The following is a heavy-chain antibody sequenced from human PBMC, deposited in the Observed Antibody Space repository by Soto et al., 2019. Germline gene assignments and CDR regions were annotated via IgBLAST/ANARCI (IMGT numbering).Heavy chain of an antibody. CDR3: ARDASWEERAFDI. CDR1: GCTFSSYA. CDR2: ISYDGSNK. V-gene: IGHV3-30-3*01. J-gene: IGHJ3*02. D-gene: IGHD1-26*01. Sequence: TWGSLRLSCAASGCTFSSYARRWIRQAPGKGLEWVAVISYDGSNKYYADSVKGRFTISRDNSKNTLYLQMNSLRAEDTAVYYCARDASWEERAFDIWGQGTMVTVSS.